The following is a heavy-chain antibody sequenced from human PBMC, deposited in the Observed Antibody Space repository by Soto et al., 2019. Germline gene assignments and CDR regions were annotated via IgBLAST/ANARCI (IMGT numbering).Heavy chain of an antibody. D-gene: IGHD6-19*01. CDR2: IYHGGTT. V-gene: IGHV4-38-2*02. CDR3: ARVHVMVVAGSTFDY. J-gene: IGHJ4*03. Sequence: SETLSLTCTVSGDSISSGSYWGFIRQPPGEGPEWIASIYHGGTTFYNPSLKSRISISVDTSKNQFSLRLTSVTAADTATYYCARVHVMVVAGSTFDYWGPGTLVTVSS. CDR1: GDSISSGSY.